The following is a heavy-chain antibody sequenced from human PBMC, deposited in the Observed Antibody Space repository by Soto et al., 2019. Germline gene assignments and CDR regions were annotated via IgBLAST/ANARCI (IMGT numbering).Heavy chain of an antibody. CDR3: ARAKGRSGWYGVLFDY. V-gene: IGHV1-46*03. Sequence: ASVKVSFKASGYSFTSYYMHWVRQAPGQGLEWMGIINPSGGSTSYAQKFQGRVTMTRDTSTSTVYMELSSLRSEDTAVYYCARAKGRSGWYGVLFDYWGQGTLVTVSS. CDR2: INPSGGST. CDR1: GYSFTSYY. D-gene: IGHD6-19*01. J-gene: IGHJ4*02.